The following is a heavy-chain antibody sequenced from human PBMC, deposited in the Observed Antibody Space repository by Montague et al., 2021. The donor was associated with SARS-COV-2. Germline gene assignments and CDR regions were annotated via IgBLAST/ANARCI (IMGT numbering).Heavy chain of an antibody. CDR2: ISGTVSTT. Sequence: SLRLSCAASGLTFSNYAMSWFRQGGGKGQDCGSGISGTVSTTYYTDSVKGRFTISRDNSKNTLYLQMNSLRAEDTAVYYCANPKGAFDIWGQGTMVTVSS. J-gene: IGHJ3*02. V-gene: IGHV3-23*01. CDR1: GLTFSNYA. CDR3: ANPKGAFDI.